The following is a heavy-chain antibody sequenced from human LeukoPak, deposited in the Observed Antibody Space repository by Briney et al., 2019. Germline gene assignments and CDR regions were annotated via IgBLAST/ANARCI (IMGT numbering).Heavy chain of an antibody. CDR1: GGSFSGYY. V-gene: IGHV4-34*01. CDR3: ARGPGGWYHYYYYMDV. D-gene: IGHD6-19*01. CDR2: TNHSGST. J-gene: IGHJ6*03. Sequence: SETLSLTCAVYGGSFSGYYWSWIRQPPGKGLEWIGETNHSGSTNYNPSLKSRVTISVDTSKNQFSLKLSSVTAADTAVYYCARGPGGWYHYYYYMDVWGKGTTVTVSS.